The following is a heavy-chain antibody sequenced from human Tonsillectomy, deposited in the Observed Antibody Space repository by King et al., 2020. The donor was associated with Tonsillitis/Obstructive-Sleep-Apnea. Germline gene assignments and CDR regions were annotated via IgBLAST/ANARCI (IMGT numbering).Heavy chain of an antibody. CDR3: ARDSARYDIWTGYYGNYFDY. CDR2: ISYDGGKK. Sequence: VQLVESGGGVVQPGRSLRLSCVGSGFTSNKFVMHWVRQAPGKGLEWVAVISYDGGKKSYADSVKGRFTVSRDNSKNTLYLQMNSLRAEDTAVYFCARDSARYDIWTGYYGNYFDYWGQGTLVTVSS. D-gene: IGHD3-9*01. CDR1: GFTSNKFV. J-gene: IGHJ4*02. V-gene: IGHV3-30*04.